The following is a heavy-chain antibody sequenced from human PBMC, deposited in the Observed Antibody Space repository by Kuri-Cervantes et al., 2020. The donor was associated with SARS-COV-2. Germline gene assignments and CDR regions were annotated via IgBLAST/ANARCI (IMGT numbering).Heavy chain of an antibody. CDR2: IDSSSYYI. V-gene: IGHV3-21*01. D-gene: IGHD7-27*01. J-gene: IGHJ4*02. CDR3: AREEGGELGEAFDY. CDR1: GFTFSGYS. Sequence: GESLKISCAASGFTFSGYSMNWIRQAPGKGLEWVGSIDSSSYYIYHADSVKGRLTISRDNAKTSLYLQMNSLKLEDTAVYYCAREEGGELGEAFDYWGQGALVTVSS.